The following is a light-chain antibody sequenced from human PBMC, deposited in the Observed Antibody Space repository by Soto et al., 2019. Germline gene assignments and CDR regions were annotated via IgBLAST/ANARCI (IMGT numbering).Light chain of an antibody. Sequence: QSALTQPASVSGSPGQSITISCTGTSSDVGGYNYVSWYQQHPGKAPKLMIYEVSNRPSGVSNRSSGSKSGNTASLTISGLQAEDQADYYCSSYTSSSTVFSGGTKPTVL. CDR2: EVS. J-gene: IGLJ3*02. CDR1: SSDVGGYNY. V-gene: IGLV2-14*01. CDR3: SSYTSSSTV.